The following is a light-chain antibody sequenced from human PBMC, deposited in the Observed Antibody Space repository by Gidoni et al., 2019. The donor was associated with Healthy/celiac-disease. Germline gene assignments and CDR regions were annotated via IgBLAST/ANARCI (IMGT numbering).Light chain of an antibody. V-gene: IGLV2-11*01. Sequence: QSAPTQPRSVSGSPGQSVTISCTGTSSDVGGYNYVSWYQQHPSKAPELMIYDVSKRPSGVPDRFSGSKSGNTASLTISGLQAEDEADYYCCSCAGSYSWVFGGGTKLTVL. CDR3: CSCAGSYSWV. J-gene: IGLJ3*02. CDR2: DVS. CDR1: SSDVGGYNY.